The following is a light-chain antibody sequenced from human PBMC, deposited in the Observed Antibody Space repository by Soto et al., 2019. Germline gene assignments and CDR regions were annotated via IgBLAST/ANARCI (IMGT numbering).Light chain of an antibody. CDR3: SPYTTISTYV. CDR2: RSN. CDR1: SSNIGSNY. Sequence: QSVLTQPPSASGTPGQRVTISCSGSSSNIGSNYVFWYQHLPGTAPKLLIYRSNQRPSGVPDRFSGSKSGTSASLAISGRRSEDEADYYCSPYTTISTYVFGTGTKVTVL. V-gene: IGLV1-47*01. J-gene: IGLJ1*01.